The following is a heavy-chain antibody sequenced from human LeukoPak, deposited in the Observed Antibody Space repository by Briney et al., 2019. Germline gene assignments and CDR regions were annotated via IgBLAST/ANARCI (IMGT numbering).Heavy chain of an antibody. Sequence: SETPSLTCTVSGGSMSPYHWGWIRQPPGKGLEWTGYIYYSGSTNYNPSLKSRVTISVDTSKNQFSLKLSSVTAADTAIYYCARAVSGRFDYWGQGTLVTVSS. CDR2: IYYSGST. J-gene: IGHJ4*02. CDR1: GGSMSPYH. D-gene: IGHD6-19*01. V-gene: IGHV4-59*08. CDR3: ARAVSGRFDY.